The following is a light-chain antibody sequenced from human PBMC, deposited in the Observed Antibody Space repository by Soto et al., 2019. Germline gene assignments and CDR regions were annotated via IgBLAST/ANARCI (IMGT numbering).Light chain of an antibody. Sequence: EIVMTQSPATLSVSPGVRATLSCRASQSVSSNLAWYQQKPGQAPRLLIYGVSTRATGFPARFSGSGSGTEFTLTISSLQSEDFVVYYCQQYNKWPLTFGGGTKVDIK. V-gene: IGKV3-15*01. CDR3: QQYNKWPLT. CDR1: QSVSSN. CDR2: GVS. J-gene: IGKJ4*01.